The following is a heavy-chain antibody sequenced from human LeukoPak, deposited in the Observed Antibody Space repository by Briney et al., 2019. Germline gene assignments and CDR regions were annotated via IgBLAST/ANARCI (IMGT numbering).Heavy chain of an antibody. Sequence: SQTLSLTCGVYGESFSGFYWSWIRQTPGKGLQWIGEIYHSGSTNYNPSLKSRVTISVDKSKNQFSLKLNSVTAADTAVYYCASYAEQWLTMEAFDIWGQGTMVTVSS. CDR2: IYHSGST. V-gene: IGHV4-34*01. J-gene: IGHJ3*02. D-gene: IGHD6-19*01. CDR1: GESFSGFY. CDR3: ASYAEQWLTMEAFDI.